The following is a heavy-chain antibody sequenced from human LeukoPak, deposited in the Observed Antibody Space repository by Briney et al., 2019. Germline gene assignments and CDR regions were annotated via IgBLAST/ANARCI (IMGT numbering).Heavy chain of an antibody. CDR2: INAGNGNT. J-gene: IGHJ5*02. D-gene: IGHD6-13*01. CDR1: GYTFTSYA. CDR3: ARDEWGRIAAAGSPGLFDP. V-gene: IGHV1-3*01. Sequence: ASVKVSCTASGYTFTSYAMHWVRQAPGQRLEWMGWINAGNGNTKYSQKFQGRVTITRDTSASTAYMELSSLRSEDTAVYYCARDEWGRIAAAGSPGLFDPWGQGTLVTVSS.